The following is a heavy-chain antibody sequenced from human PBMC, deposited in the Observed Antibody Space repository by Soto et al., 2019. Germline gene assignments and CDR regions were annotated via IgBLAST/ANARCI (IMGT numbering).Heavy chain of an antibody. V-gene: IGHV3-30*18. J-gene: IGHJ4*02. Sequence: GGSLRLSCAASGFTFSGYGMHWVRQAPGKGLEWVAVISYDGSNKYYADSVKGRFTISRDNSKNTLYLQMNSLRAEDTAVYYCAKDVWGSGWSPFDYWGQGTLVTVSS. CDR1: GFTFSGYG. D-gene: IGHD6-19*01. CDR3: AKDVWGSGWSPFDY. CDR2: ISYDGSNK.